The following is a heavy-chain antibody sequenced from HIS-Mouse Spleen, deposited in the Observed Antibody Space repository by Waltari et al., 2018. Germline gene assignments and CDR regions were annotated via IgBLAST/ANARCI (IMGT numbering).Heavy chain of an antibody. CDR1: GFTVSSNY. D-gene: IGHD7-27*01. V-gene: IGHV3-66*01. CDR2: IYSGGST. J-gene: IGHJ4*02. Sequence: EVQLVESGGGLVQPGGSLRVSGAASGFTVSSNYMSWVRQAPGKGLEWVSVIYSGGSTYYADSVKGRFTISRDNSKNTLYLQLNSLRAEDTAVYYCARSNWYFDYWGQGTLVTVSS. CDR3: ARSNWYFDY.